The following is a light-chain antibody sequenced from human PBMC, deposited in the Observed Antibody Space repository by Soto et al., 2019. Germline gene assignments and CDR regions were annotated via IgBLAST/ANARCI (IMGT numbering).Light chain of an antibody. J-gene: IGKJ1*01. CDR1: QSVSNN. CDR2: GSS. Sequence: EIVMTQSPVTMSVSPGESATLSCRASQSVSNNVAWYQQKPGQAPRLLIYGSSTRATGIPARFSGSRSGTEFTLTISSLQSVDFAVYYCQQYNNWPRTFGRGTKVEIK. CDR3: QQYNNWPRT. V-gene: IGKV3-15*01.